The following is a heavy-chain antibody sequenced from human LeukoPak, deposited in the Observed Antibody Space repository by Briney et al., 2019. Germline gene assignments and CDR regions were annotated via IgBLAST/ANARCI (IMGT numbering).Heavy chain of an antibody. V-gene: IGHV3-48*03. CDR3: ASYGYYDSSGYLTLFDY. CDR2: ISSSGNTI. CDR1: EFTFTSYE. J-gene: IGHJ4*02. D-gene: IGHD3-22*01. Sequence: PGGSLRLSCAASEFTFTSYELNWVRQAPGKGLEWVSYISSSGNTIYYAVSVKGRFTISRDNAKNSLYLQMNSLRAEDTAVYYCASYGYYDSSGYLTLFDYWGQGTLVTVSS.